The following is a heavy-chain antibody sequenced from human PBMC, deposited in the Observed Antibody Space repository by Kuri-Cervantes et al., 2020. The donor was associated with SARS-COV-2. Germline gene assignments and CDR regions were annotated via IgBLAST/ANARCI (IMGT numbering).Heavy chain of an antibody. CDR3: ARAGSLLLWFGEQGFDI. J-gene: IGHJ3*02. Sequence: ASVKVSCKASGYTFTSYYMHWVRQAPGQGLEWMGIINPSGGSTSYAQKFQGRVTMTRDTSTSTVYMELSSLRSEDTAVYYCARAGSLLLWFGEQGFDIWGQGTMVTVSS. D-gene: IGHD3-10*01. CDR2: INPSGGST. CDR1: GYTFTSYY. V-gene: IGHV1-46*01.